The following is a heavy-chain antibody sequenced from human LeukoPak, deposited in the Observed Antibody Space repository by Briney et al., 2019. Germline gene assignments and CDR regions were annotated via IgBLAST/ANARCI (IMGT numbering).Heavy chain of an antibody. J-gene: IGHJ4*02. CDR3: AREIRDESRGSYWFEYYFDY. CDR1: GGSISSYY. D-gene: IGHD1-26*01. V-gene: IGHV4-4*07. Sequence: SETLSLTCTVSGGSISSYYWSWIRQPAGKGLEWIGRIYTSGSTNYNPSLKSRVTMSVDTSKNQFSLKLSSVTAADTAVYYCAREIRDESRGSYWFEYYFDYWGQGTLVTVSS. CDR2: IYTSGST.